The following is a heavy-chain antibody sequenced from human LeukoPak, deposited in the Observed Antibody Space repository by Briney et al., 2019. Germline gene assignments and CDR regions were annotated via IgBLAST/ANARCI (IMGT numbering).Heavy chain of an antibody. D-gene: IGHD5-12*01. CDR1: GFTFNTYG. V-gene: IGHV3-23*01. CDR3: AKDRRAYSGYDFDY. J-gene: IGHJ4*02. Sequence: GGTLRLSCAASGFTFNTYGMGWVRQAPGKGLEWVSAISSGYTTYYADSVKGRFTISRDNSKNTLYLQMNSLRAEDTAVYYCAKDRRAYSGYDFDYWGQGTLVTVSS. CDR2: ISSGYTT.